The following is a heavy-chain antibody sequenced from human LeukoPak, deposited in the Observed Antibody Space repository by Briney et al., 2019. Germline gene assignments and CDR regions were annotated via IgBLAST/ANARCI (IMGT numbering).Heavy chain of an antibody. CDR3: ARDRDWGLYWYFEL. CDR1: GGSISCYY. CDR2: IYYSGST. Sequence: SETLSLTCTVSGGSISCYYWSWIRQPPGKGLEWIGYIYYSGSTNYNPSLKSRVTISVDTSKNQFSLKLSSVTAADTAVYYCARDRDWGLYWYFELWGRGSLVTVSS. V-gene: IGHV4-59*01. D-gene: IGHD3/OR15-3a*01. J-gene: IGHJ2*01.